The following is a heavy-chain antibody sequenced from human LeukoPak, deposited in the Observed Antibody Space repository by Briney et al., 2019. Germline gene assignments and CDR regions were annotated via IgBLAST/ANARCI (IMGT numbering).Heavy chain of an antibody. CDR3: ARDAQWLVPEGYYFYVDV. CDR2: ISSSSSYI. Sequence: GGSLRLSCAGSGFTFSRYSMNWFRQAPGKGLERVSSISSSSSYIFYADSVKGRFTISRDNANNSLYLQMSSLRAEDTAVYSCARDAQWLVPEGYYFYVDVWGKGTTVTVSS. V-gene: IGHV3-21*01. CDR1: GFTFSRYS. J-gene: IGHJ6*03. D-gene: IGHD6-19*01.